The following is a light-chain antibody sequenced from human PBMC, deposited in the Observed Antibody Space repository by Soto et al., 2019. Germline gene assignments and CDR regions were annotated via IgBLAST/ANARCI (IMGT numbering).Light chain of an antibody. CDR2: EVS. Sequence: QSVLTQHPSASGSPGQSVTISCTGTSSDVGGYNYVSWYQQHPGKAPKLMIYEVSKRPSGVPDRFSGSKSGNTASLTVSGLQPEDEADYYCSSYAGSNKSVFGTGTKVTVL. CDR1: SSDVGGYNY. J-gene: IGLJ1*01. CDR3: SSYAGSNKSV. V-gene: IGLV2-8*01.